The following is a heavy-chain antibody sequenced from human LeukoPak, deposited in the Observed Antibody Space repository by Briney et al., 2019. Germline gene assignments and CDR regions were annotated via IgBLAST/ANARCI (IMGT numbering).Heavy chain of an antibody. V-gene: IGHV1-18*01. CDR3: ARTYCSGGSCYSSDY. Sequence: APVKVSCKASGYTFTSCGISWVRQAPGQGLEWMGWISPYNGNTNYAQKLQGRVTVTTDTSTSTAYMDLRSLRSDDTAVYYCARTYCSGGSCYSSDYWGQGTLVTVSS. D-gene: IGHD2-15*01. CDR1: GYTFTSCG. J-gene: IGHJ4*02. CDR2: ISPYNGNT.